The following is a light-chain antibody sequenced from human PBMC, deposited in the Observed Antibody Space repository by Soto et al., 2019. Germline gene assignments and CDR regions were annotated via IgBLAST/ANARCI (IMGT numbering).Light chain of an antibody. V-gene: IGKV3-20*01. Sequence: EIVLTQSPGTLSLSPGERATLSCRASQSVSSNFLAWYQHKPGQAPRLLIYGASTRATGIPDRFSGSGSGTDFNLTISSLEPEDFALYYCQQYGSSPLTFGGGTKVEI. J-gene: IGKJ4*01. CDR3: QQYGSSPLT. CDR1: QSVSSNF. CDR2: GAS.